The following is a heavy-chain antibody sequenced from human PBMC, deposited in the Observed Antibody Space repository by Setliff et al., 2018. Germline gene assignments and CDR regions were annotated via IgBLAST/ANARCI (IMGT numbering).Heavy chain of an antibody. CDR1: GFTSSMYG. V-gene: IGHV3-7*03. Sequence: GGSLRLSCAASGFTSSMYGVHWVRQAPGKGPEWVANIKEDGSEKYYVDSMKGRFTISRDNAKNSLYLQMNSLSAEDTAVYFCARRNYRTALDYWGQGTLVTVSS. J-gene: IGHJ4*02. CDR2: IKEDGSEK. D-gene: IGHD3-16*02. CDR3: ARRNYRTALDY.